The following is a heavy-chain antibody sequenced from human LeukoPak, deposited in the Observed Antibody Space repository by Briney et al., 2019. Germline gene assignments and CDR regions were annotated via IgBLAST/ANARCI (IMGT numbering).Heavy chain of an antibody. Sequence: ASVKVSCKASGYTFTSYGINWVRQATGQGLEWMGWMNPNSGNTGYAQKFQGRVTITRNTSISTAYMELSSLRSEDTAVYYCARGGLGLRFLEWLDCWGQGTLVTVPS. CDR1: GYTFTSYG. J-gene: IGHJ4*02. CDR3: ARGGLGLRFLEWLDC. CDR2: MNPNSGNT. D-gene: IGHD3-3*01. V-gene: IGHV1-8*03.